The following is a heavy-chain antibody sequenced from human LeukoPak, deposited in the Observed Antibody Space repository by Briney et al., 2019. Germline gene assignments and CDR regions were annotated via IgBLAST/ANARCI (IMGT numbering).Heavy chain of an antibody. V-gene: IGHV3-66*01. J-gene: IGHJ3*02. CDR1: GFTVSSNY. CDR3: ARYMAGTDDVFDI. D-gene: IGHD6-19*01. Sequence: PGGSLRLSCAASGFTVSSNYMSWVRQAPGKGLEWVSIIYGGGSTYFADSVKGRFTISRDNSKNTLYLQMNSLRAEDAAVYYCARYMAGTDDVFDIWGQGTVVTVSS. CDR2: IYGGGST.